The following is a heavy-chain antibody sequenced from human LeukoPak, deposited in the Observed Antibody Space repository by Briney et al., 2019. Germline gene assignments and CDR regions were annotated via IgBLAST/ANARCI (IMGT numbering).Heavy chain of an antibody. CDR1: GYTFTSYA. J-gene: IGHJ2*01. Sequence: GASVKVSCKASGYTFTSYAMNWVRQAPGQGLEWMGWINTNTGNPAYAQGFTGRFVFSLDTSVSTAYLQISSLKAEDTAVYYCARDCGGDCYWYFDLWGRGTLVTVSS. CDR3: ARDCGGDCYWYFDL. CDR2: INTNTGNP. V-gene: IGHV7-4-1*02. D-gene: IGHD2-21*02.